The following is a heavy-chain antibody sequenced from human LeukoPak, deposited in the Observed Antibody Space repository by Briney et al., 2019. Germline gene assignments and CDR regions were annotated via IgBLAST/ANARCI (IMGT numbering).Heavy chain of an antibody. CDR3: AKDFALSGSDFIGFNY. CDR1: GFTFSSYG. Sequence: GGSLRLSCAASGFTFSSYGMHWVRQAPGKGLEWVAFIRYDGSNKYYADSVKGRFTISRDNAKNSLYLQMNSLRAEDTAVYYCAKDFALSGSDFIGFNYWGQGTLVTVSS. V-gene: IGHV3-30*02. D-gene: IGHD3-10*01. J-gene: IGHJ4*02. CDR2: IRYDGSNK.